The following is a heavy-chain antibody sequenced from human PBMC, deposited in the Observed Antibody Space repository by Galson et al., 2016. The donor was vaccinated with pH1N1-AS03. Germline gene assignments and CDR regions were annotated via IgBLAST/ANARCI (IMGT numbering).Heavy chain of an antibody. CDR1: GGIFRNFA. V-gene: IGHV1-69*13. D-gene: IGHD5-18*01. CDR2: IIAIFGTT. Sequence: SVKVSCKASGGIFRNFAISWVRQAPGQGLEWMGGIIAIFGTTNYAQRFQGRVTITADESTTTAYMELSSLRSDDTAVYYRAKDRAYTFEGRFDSWGQGTVVTVSS. CDR3: AKDRAYTFEGRFDS. J-gene: IGHJ4*02.